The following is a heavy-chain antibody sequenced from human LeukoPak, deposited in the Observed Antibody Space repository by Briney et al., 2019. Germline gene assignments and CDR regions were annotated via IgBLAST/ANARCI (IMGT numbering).Heavy chain of an antibody. Sequence: PSQTLSLTCTVSGGSISSGGYYWSWIRQPPGKGLEWIGYIYHSGSTYYNPSLKSRVTISVDRSKNQFSLELSSVTAADTAVYYCARGDSYGAAEYWGQGTLVTVSS. D-gene: IGHD5-18*01. V-gene: IGHV4-30-2*01. CDR3: ARGDSYGAAEY. CDR2: IYHSGST. J-gene: IGHJ4*02. CDR1: GGSISSGGYY.